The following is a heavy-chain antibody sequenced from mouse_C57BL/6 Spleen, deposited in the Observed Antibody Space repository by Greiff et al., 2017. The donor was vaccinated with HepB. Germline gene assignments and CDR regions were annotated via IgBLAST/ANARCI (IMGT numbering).Heavy chain of an antibody. J-gene: IGHJ3*01. CDR1: GYTFTSYW. D-gene: IGHD3-3*01. V-gene: IGHV1-59*01. CDR2: IDPSDSYT. CDR3: ARMRGTAWFAY. Sequence: QVQLQQPGAELVRPGTSVKLSCKASGYTFTSYWMHWVKQRPGQGLEWIGVIDPSDSYTNYNQKFKGKATLTVDTSSSTAYMQLSSLTSEDSAVYYCARMRGTAWFAYWGQGTLVTVSA.